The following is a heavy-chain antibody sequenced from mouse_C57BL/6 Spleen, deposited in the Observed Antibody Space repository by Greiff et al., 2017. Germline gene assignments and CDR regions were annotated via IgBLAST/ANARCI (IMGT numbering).Heavy chain of an antibody. CDR1: GYAFSSSW. Sequence: QVQLQQSGPELVKPGASVKISCKASGYAFSSSWMNWVKQRPGTGLEWIGRIYPGDGDTNYNGKFKGKATLTADKSSSTAYMQLSSLTSEDSAVYFCAREMDYWGQGTSVTVSS. J-gene: IGHJ4*01. CDR3: AREMDY. CDR2: IYPGDGDT. V-gene: IGHV1-82*01.